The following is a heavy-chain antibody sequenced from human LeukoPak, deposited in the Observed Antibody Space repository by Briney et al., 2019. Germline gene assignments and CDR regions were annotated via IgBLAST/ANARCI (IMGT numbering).Heavy chain of an antibody. D-gene: IGHD1-26*01. CDR2: ISDGGNT. Sequence: PGGSLRLSCAASGFTVSSNYMSWVRQAPGKGLEWVSAISDGGNTYYADSVKGRFTISRDNSKNTLYLQMNGLRAEDTAVYYCASALRIYYYFDYWGQGTLVTVSS. J-gene: IGHJ4*02. CDR3: ASALRIYYYFDY. CDR1: GFTVSSNY. V-gene: IGHV3-53*01.